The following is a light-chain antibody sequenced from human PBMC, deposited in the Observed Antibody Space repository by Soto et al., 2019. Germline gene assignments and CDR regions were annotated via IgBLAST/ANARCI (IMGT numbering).Light chain of an antibody. CDR3: QQAKSFPLS. CDR1: QGFGTW. J-gene: IGKJ4*01. Sequence: DIQMTQSPSSVSASVGDTIAITCRASQGFGTWLAWYQQKPGKAPNLLIYAASNLQSGVPSRFSGRGSGTDFTLTITSLQPEDSASYFCQQAKSFPLSFGGGTKVEIK. V-gene: IGKV1-12*01. CDR2: AAS.